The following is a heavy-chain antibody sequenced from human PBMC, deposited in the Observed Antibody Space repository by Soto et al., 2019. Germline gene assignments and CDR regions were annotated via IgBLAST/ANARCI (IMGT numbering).Heavy chain of an antibody. J-gene: IGHJ6*02. V-gene: IGHV4-34*01. D-gene: IGHD1-1*01. CDR3: ARVRGKGWNLKNYYYYYYGMDV. CDR1: GGSFSGYY. CDR2: INLCGST. Sequence: SETLSLTCAVYGGSFSGYYWSWIRQPPGKGLEWIGEINLCGSTNYNPSLKSRVTISVDTSKNQFSLKLSSVTAADTAVYYCARVRGKGWNLKNYYYYYYGMDVWGQGTTVTVSS.